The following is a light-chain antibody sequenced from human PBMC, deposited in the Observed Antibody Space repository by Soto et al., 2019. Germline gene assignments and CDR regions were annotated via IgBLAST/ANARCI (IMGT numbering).Light chain of an antibody. CDR1: QGVSSA. CDR3: QPFHSDPFT. Sequence: AIQLTQSPSSLSASVGDRVTITCRASQGVSSALAWYQQKPGKPPKVLIYDGSSLQSGVPLRFRGSGCGTEFKLSITALQPEDVGHDYCQPFHSDPFTYGRGTRLEI. J-gene: IGKJ5*01. V-gene: IGKV1-13*02. CDR2: DGS.